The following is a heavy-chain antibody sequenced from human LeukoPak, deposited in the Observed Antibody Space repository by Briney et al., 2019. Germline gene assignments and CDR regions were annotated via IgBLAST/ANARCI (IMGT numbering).Heavy chain of an antibody. V-gene: IGHV3-53*01. D-gene: IGHD5-18*01. CDR2: IYSGGST. CDR1: GFTVSSYY. Sequence: GGSLRLSCAASGFTVSSYYMSWVRQAPGKGLEWVSVIYSGGSTYYADSVKGRFTISRDNSKNTLYLQMNSLRAEDTAVYYCAREGTSYGYYYYYGMDVWGQGTTVTVSS. CDR3: AREGTSYGYYYYYGMDV. J-gene: IGHJ6*02.